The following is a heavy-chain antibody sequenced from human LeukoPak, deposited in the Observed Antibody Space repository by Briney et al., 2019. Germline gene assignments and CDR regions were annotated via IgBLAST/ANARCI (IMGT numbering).Heavy chain of an antibody. D-gene: IGHD3-22*01. CDR1: GFSLSTSGVG. CDR3: ARTDYYDSSGYLNAFDI. J-gene: IGHJ3*02. CDR2: IYWNGDK. Sequence: SGPTLVNPTQTLTLTCTFSGFSLSTSGVGVGWIRQPPGKALEWLALIYWNGDKRYRPSLKNRLTITKDTSKNQVVLTMTNMDPVDTATYYCARTDYYDSSGYLNAFDIWGQGTMVTVSS. V-gene: IGHV2-5*01.